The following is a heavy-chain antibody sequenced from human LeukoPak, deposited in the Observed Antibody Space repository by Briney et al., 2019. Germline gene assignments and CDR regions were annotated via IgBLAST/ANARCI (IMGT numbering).Heavy chain of an antibody. CDR2: IYSGGST. Sequence: GGSLRLSCAASGFIVSSNYMNWVRQAPGKGLEWVSVIYSGGSTYYADSVKGRFTVSRDNSKNTLYLQMNSLRAEDTAVYYCARGQNIPAWGQGTLVTVSS. J-gene: IGHJ4*02. CDR3: ARGQNIPA. CDR1: GFIVSSNY. D-gene: IGHD1/OR15-1a*01. V-gene: IGHV3-53*01.